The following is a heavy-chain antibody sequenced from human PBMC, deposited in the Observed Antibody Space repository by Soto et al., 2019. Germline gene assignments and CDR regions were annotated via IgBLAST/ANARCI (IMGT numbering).Heavy chain of an antibody. J-gene: IGHJ4*02. CDR2: INHSGST. V-gene: IGHV4-34*01. D-gene: IGHD2-8*02. CDR3: ARDKITGLFDY. Sequence: QVQLQQWGAGLLKPSETLSLTCAVYGGSFSGYYWTWIRQPPGTGLEWIGEINHSGSTNDNPSLKSRVTISVDTSKNQFSLKLTSVTAADPAVYYCARDKITGLFDYWGQGTLVTVSS. CDR1: GGSFSGYY.